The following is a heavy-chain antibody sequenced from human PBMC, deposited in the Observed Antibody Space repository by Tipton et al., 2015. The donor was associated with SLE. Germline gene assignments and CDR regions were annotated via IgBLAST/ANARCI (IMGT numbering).Heavy chain of an antibody. D-gene: IGHD2-15*01. CDR1: GFTFSSYW. V-gene: IGHV3-7*01. CDR2: IKQDGSEK. J-gene: IGHJ6*02. CDR3: AKDRRDIVVVVARGDYGMDV. Sequence: SLRLSCAASGFTFSSYWMSWVRQAPGKGLEWVANIKQDGSEKYYVDSVKGRFTISRDNAKNSLYLQMNSLRAEDTAVYYCAKDRRDIVVVVARGDYGMDVWGQGTTVTVSS.